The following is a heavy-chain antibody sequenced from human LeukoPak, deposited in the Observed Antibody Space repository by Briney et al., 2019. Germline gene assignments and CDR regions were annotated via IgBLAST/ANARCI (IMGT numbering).Heavy chain of an antibody. J-gene: IGHJ4*02. CDR3: AKARRDYDSSGYGY. D-gene: IGHD3-22*01. CDR1: GFTFSNAW. CDR2: ISGSGGST. V-gene: IGHV3-23*01. Sequence: GGSLRLSCAASGFTFSNAWMSWVRQAPGKGLEWVSAISGSGGSTYYADSVKGRFTISRDNSKNTLYLQMNSLRAEDTAVYYCAKARRDYDSSGYGYWGQGTLVTVSS.